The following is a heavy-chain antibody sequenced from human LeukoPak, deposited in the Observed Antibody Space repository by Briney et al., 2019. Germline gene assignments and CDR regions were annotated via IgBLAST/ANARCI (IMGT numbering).Heavy chain of an antibody. Sequence: ASVRVSCKASGYTFTGYYIHWVRQAPGQGLEWLGWISPITGGTHYAQNFQDRVTVTRDTSISTAYMDLSRLRSDDTAVYYCARDRGYSGYDVWGQGTLVTVSS. V-gene: IGHV1-2*02. J-gene: IGHJ4*02. D-gene: IGHD5-12*01. CDR2: ISPITGGT. CDR1: GYTFTGYY. CDR3: ARDRGYSGYDV.